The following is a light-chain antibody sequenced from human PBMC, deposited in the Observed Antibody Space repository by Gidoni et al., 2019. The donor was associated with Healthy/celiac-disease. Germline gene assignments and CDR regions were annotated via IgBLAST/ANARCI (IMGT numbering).Light chain of an antibody. CDR3: QAWDSSTANV. V-gene: IGLV3-1*01. J-gene: IGLJ1*01. Sequence: SYELTQPPSVSVSPGPTASIPCSGDKLGDKYAYWYQQKPGQSPVLVIYQDSKRPSGIPERFSGSNSGNTATLTISGTQAMDEADYYCQAWDSSTANVFGTGTKVTVL. CDR2: QDS. CDR1: KLGDKY.